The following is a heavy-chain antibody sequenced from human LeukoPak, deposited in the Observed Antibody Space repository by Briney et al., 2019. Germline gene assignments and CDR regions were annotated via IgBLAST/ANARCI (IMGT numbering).Heavy chain of an antibody. J-gene: IGHJ4*02. CDR2: VYNSGGT. V-gene: IGHV4-59*01. D-gene: IGHD1-1*01. Sequence: AETLSLTCTVSGGSISSYHWSWIRQPPGKGLEWIGYVYNSGGTNYNPSLKSRVTISVDTSKNQVSLKLSSVTAADTAVYYCARFTRFRFRFDCWGQGILVTVST. CDR1: GGSISSYH. CDR3: ARFTRFRFRFDC.